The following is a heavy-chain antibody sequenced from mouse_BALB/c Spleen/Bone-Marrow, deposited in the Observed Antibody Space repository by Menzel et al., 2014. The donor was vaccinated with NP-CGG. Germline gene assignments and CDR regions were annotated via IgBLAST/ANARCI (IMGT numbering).Heavy chain of an antibody. CDR1: GFTFSSFG. CDR3: ARGGNWEDFDY. V-gene: IGHV5-17*02. CDR2: ISSVSSTT. D-gene: IGHD4-1*01. Sequence: EVQGVESGGGLVQPGGSRKLSCAASGFTFSSFGMHWVRQAPEKGLEWVAYISSVSSTTYYADTVKGRFTISRDNPKNTLFLQMTSLRSEDTAMYYCARGGNWEDFDYWGQGTTLTVSS. J-gene: IGHJ2*01.